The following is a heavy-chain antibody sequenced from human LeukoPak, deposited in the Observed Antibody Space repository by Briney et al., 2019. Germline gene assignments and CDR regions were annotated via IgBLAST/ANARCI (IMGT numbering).Heavy chain of an antibody. J-gene: IGHJ4*02. CDR1: GFTFSNYA. Sequence: GGSLRLSCAASGFTFSNYAMHWVRQAPGKGLEWVTIISYDGSDKYYADSVKGRFTISRGNSKNTLYLQMNSLRAEDTAVYYCAKVRVVFNWNYAYYFDSWGPGTLVTVSS. CDR3: AKVRVVFNWNYAYYFDS. CDR2: ISYDGSDK. V-gene: IGHV3-30*18. D-gene: IGHD1-7*01.